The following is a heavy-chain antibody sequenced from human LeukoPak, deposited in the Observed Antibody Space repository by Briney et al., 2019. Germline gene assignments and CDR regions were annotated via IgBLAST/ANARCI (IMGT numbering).Heavy chain of an antibody. D-gene: IGHD3-22*01. V-gene: IGHV3-23*01. J-gene: IGHJ4*02. CDR1: GFTFSSYA. CDR2: ISGSGGSS. Sequence: GGSLTLSCAASGFTFSSYAMSWVRQAPGKGLEWVSAISGSGGSSYYAISAKGRFTISRDNSKNTLYLQMNSLRAEDTAVYYCAKDSPTPPYYYDSSGYFSDWGQGTLVTVSS. CDR3: AKDSPTPPYYYDSSGYFSD.